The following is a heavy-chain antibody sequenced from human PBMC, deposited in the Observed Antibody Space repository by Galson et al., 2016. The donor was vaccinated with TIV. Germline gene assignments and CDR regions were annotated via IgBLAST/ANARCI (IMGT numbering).Heavy chain of an antibody. J-gene: IGHJ6*02. CDR2: IIPLFRTT. Sequence: SVKVSCKASGGTFSSYVFNWVRLAPGQGLEWMGGIIPLFRTTNYAQKFQGRVTITADESTNTAYMDLNSLRSGDTAVYYCASDRNTAFDTYHYYYGMDVWGQGTMVTVSS. D-gene: IGHD5-18*01. V-gene: IGHV1-69*13. CDR1: GGTFSSYV. CDR3: ASDRNTAFDTYHYYYGMDV.